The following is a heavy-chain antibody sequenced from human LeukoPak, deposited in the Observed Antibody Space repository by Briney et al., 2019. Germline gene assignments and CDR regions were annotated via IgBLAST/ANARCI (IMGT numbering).Heavy chain of an antibody. CDR1: GDSISDSSYY. CDR3: ARDPNLAFDI. Sequence: KPSETLSLTCIVSGDSISDSSYYWGWIRQPPGKGLQWIGSVDHNGDTYYNPSLESRLTVSVDTSKNHFSLKLSSVTAADTAVYYCARDPNLAFDIWGQGTMVTVSS. J-gene: IGHJ3*02. D-gene: IGHD1-14*01. CDR2: VDHNGDT. V-gene: IGHV4-39*07.